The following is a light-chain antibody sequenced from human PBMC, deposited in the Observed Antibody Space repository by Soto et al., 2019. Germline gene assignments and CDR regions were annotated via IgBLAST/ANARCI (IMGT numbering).Light chain of an antibody. CDR3: SSYTSSSTRV. CDR2: EVT. CDR1: SSDVGGYNY. J-gene: IGLJ1*01. Sequence: QSALTQLASVSGSPGQSIAISCTGSSSDVGGYNYVSWYQQHPGKAPQLIIYEVTNRPSGVSNRFSGSKSGNTASLTISGLQAEDEADYYCSSYTSSSTRVFGTGTKVTVL. V-gene: IGLV2-14*01.